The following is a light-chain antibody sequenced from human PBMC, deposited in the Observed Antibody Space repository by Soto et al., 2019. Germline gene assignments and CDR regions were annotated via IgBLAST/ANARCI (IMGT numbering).Light chain of an antibody. J-gene: IGKJ3*01. V-gene: IGKV3-20*01. CDR2: DAS. CDR3: QQYGRSAGLFT. Sequence: EIVLTQSPGTLSLSPGERATLSCRASQSFSNTYLAWYQQKPGQAPRLLIYDASSRATGIPDRFSGSGSGTDFTLTISRLEPEDFAVYYCQQYGRSAGLFTFGPGTKVDIK. CDR1: QSFSNTY.